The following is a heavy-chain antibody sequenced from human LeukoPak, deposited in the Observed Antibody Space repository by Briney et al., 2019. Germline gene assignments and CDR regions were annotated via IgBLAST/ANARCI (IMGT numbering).Heavy chain of an antibody. CDR1: GFSISSYP. J-gene: IGHJ5*02. D-gene: IGHD3-10*01. Sequence: GGSLRLSCAVSGFSISSYPMHWVRQASGKGLEWVALISSDGSEIYYADSVKGRFTFSRDSSKNTLYLQMNSLSPEDTALYYCARGTMVRGVIMRNNWFDPWGQGTLVAVSS. CDR3: ARGTMVRGVIMRNNWFDP. V-gene: IGHV3-30*04. CDR2: ISSDGSEI.